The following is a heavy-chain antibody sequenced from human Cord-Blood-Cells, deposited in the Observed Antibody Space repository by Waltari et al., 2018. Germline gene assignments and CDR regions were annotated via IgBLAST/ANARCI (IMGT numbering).Heavy chain of an antibody. J-gene: IGHJ6*02. Sequence: QVQLVESGGGVVQPGRSLRLSCAASGFTFSSYGMHWARPAPGEGLEWVAVISYDGSNKYYADSVKGRFTISRDNSKNTLYLQMNSLRAEDTAVYYCAKDVSITIFGVVSGMDVWGQGTTVTVSS. CDR1: GFTFSSYG. CDR3: AKDVSITIFGVVSGMDV. D-gene: IGHD3-3*01. CDR2: ISYDGSNK. V-gene: IGHV3-30*18.